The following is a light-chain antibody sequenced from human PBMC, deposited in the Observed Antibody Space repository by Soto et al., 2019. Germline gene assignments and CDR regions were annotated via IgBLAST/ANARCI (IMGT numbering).Light chain of an antibody. CDR3: SSYTSTYTLI. V-gene: IGLV2-14*03. CDR2: DVS. J-gene: IGLJ2*01. Sequence: QSALTQSASVSGSLGQSISISCTGTSTDVGGYDYVSWNQQHPGKAPRLMIYDVSNRPSGVSNRFSGSKSGNTASLTISGLQAEDEGDYYCSSYTSTYTLIFGGGTKLTVL. CDR1: STDVGGYDY.